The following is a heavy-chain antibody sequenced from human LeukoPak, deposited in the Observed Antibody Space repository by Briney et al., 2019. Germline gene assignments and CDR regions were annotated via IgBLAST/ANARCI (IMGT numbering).Heavy chain of an antibody. V-gene: IGHV3-15*01. J-gene: IGHJ4*02. Sequence: PGGSLRLSCAASGFTFSNACMSWVRQAPGKGLEWVGHIKTKTDGGTTDYAAPVKGRFTISRDDSKNTLYLQMNSLKTEDTALYYCTTGTWIQLWLADYWGQGTLVTVLS. D-gene: IGHD5-18*01. CDR2: IKTKTDGGTT. CDR1: GFTFSNAC. CDR3: TTGTWIQLWLADY.